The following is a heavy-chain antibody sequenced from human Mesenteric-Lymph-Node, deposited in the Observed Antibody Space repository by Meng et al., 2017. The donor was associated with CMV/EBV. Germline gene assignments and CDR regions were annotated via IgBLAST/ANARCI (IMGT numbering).Heavy chain of an antibody. J-gene: IGHJ4*02. D-gene: IGHD5-12*01. CDR1: GLSLSGNGAG. V-gene: IGHV2-5*02. CDR3: AHSPYSGYDFDY. CDR2: VYWDDDK. Sequence: AVSGLSLSGNGAGVGWIRQPTGKAIEWLALVYWDDDKRYSPSLKSRLTITKDTSKNQVVLTMTNMDPVDTATYYCAHSPYSGYDFDYWGQGTLVTVSS.